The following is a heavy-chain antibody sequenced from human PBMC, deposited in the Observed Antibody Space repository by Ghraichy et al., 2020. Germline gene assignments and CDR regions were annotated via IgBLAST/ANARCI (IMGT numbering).Heavy chain of an antibody. CDR1: GFTVSSNY. CDR3: ARLSTSLSLNWFDP. CDR2: IYSGGST. J-gene: IGHJ5*02. Sequence: GESLNISCAASGFTVSSNYMSWVRQAPGKGLEWVSVIYSGGSTYYADSVKGRFTISRDNSKNTLYLQMNSLRAEDTAVYYCARLSTSLSLNWFDPWGQGTLVTVSS. V-gene: IGHV3-66*04. D-gene: IGHD2-2*01.